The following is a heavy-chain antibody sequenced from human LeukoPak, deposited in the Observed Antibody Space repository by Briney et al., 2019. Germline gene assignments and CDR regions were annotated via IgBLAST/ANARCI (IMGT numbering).Heavy chain of an antibody. CDR3: AKRAYYYDSSGYYLEYFQH. J-gene: IGHJ1*01. D-gene: IGHD3-22*01. CDR1: GFTFSSYA. CDR2: ISGSGGST. Sequence: GGSLRLSCAASGFTFSSYAMSWVRRAPGKGLEWVSAISGSGGSTYYADSVKGRFTISRDNSKNTLYLQMNSLRAEDTAVYYCAKRAYYYDSSGYYLEYFQHWGQGTLVTVSS. V-gene: IGHV3-23*01.